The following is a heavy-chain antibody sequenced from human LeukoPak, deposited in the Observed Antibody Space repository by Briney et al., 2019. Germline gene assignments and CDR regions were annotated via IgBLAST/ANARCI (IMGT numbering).Heavy chain of an antibody. CDR1: GGSFSGYY. V-gene: IGHV4-34*01. D-gene: IGHD3-22*01. J-gene: IGHJ6*02. CDR3: ARGRSSGLYYYYGMGV. CDR2: INHSGST. Sequence: KPSETLSLTCAVYGGSFSGYYWSWIRQPPGKGLEWIGEINHSGSTYYNPSLKSRVTISVDRSKNQFSLKLSSVTAADTAVYYCARGRSSGLYYYYGMGVWGQGTTVTVSS.